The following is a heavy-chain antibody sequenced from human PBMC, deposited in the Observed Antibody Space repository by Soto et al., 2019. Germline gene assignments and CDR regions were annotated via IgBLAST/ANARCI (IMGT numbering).Heavy chain of an antibody. CDR1: GGSISSGGYY. CDR2: IYYSGST. V-gene: IGHV4-31*03. CDR3: ARDISGELSKM. Sequence: KTSETLSLTCTVSGGSISSGGYYWSWLRQHPGKGLEWTGYIYYSGSTYYNPSLKSRVTISVDTSKNQFSLKLSSVTAADTAVYYCARDISGELSKMWGQGTLVTVSS. J-gene: IGHJ4*02. D-gene: IGHD1-26*01.